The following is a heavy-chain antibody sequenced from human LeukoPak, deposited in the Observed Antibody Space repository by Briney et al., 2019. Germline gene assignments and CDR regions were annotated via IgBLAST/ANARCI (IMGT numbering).Heavy chain of an antibody. CDR2: ISGSGGST. J-gene: IGHJ4*02. Sequence: PGGSLRLSCAASGFTFSSYAMSWVRQAPGKGLEWVSVISGSGGSTYYADSVKGRFTISRDNSKNTLYLQVNSLRAEDTAVYYCAKGRIGGAHGYFDYWGQGSLVTVSS. CDR3: AKGRIGGAHGYFDY. D-gene: IGHD2/OR15-2a*01. V-gene: IGHV3-23*01. CDR1: GFTFSSYA.